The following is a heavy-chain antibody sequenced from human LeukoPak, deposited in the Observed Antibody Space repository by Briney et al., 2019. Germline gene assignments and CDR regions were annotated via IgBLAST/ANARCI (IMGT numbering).Heavy chain of an antibody. Sequence: PGRSLRLSCAASGFPFSSYGMHWVRQAPGKGLEWVAVIRFVGSNKYNADSVKGRFTISRDNSKNTLYLQMNSLRAEDTAVYYCARDGNKRYYYYYGMDVWGKGTTVTVSS. CDR2: IRFVGSNK. V-gene: IGHV3-33*01. CDR1: GFPFSSYG. D-gene: IGHD1-26*01. CDR3: ARDGNKRYYYYYGMDV. J-gene: IGHJ6*04.